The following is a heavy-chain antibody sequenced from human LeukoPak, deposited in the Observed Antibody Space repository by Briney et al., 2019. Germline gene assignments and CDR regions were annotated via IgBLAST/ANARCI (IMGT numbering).Heavy chain of an antibody. CDR1: GESFSAYY. D-gene: IGHD3-22*01. Sequence: SETLSLTCAVYGESFSAYYWSWIRQPPGKGLEWIGEINHSGTTNYNPSLKSRVTISVDTSKNQFSLNLRSVTAADTAVYYCARLSAQHYSDGGAYYWSAHWYFDLWGRGTLVTVSS. CDR2: INHSGTT. V-gene: IGHV4-34*01. CDR3: ARLSAQHYSDGGAYYWSAHWYFDL. J-gene: IGHJ2*01.